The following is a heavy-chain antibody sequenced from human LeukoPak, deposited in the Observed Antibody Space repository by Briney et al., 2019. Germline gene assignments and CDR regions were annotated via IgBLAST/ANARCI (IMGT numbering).Heavy chain of an antibody. V-gene: IGHV3-48*03. CDR3: AGDTEGTIVVVPAAKY. CDR1: GFTFSSYE. Sequence: GGSLRLSCAASGFTFSSYEMNWVRQAPGKGLEWVSYISSSGSTIYYADSVKGRFTISRDNAKNSLYLQMNSPRAEDTAVYYCAGDTEGTIVVVPAAKYWGQGTLVTVSS. CDR2: ISSSGSTI. D-gene: IGHD2-2*01. J-gene: IGHJ4*02.